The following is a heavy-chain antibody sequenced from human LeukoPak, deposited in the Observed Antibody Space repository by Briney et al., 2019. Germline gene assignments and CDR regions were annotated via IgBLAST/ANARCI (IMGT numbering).Heavy chain of an antibody. V-gene: IGHV3-23*01. CDR2: ISGSGGST. CDR3: AKDRVGSGALGYFDY. D-gene: IGHD3-10*01. J-gene: IGHJ4*02. CDR1: GFTFSSYA. Sequence: AGGSLRLSCAASGFTFSSYAMSWVRQAPGKGLEWVSAISGSGGSTYYADSVKGRFTISRDNSKNTLYLQMNSLRAEDTAVYNCAKDRVGSGALGYFDYWGQGTLVTVSS.